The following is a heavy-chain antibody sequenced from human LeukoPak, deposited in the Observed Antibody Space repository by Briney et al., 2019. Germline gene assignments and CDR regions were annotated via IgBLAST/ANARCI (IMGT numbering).Heavy chain of an antibody. CDR2: INSDGSRT. CDR3: AKDLVYPYYFDY. CDR1: GFTVSSYW. J-gene: IGHJ4*01. V-gene: IGHV3-74*01. D-gene: IGHD5/OR15-5a*01. Sequence: AGGSLRLSCAASGFTVSSYWMHWVRQAPGKGLVWVSRINSDGSRTSYADSVKGRFTISRDNSKNTLSLQMNSLSVEDTAVYFCAKDLVYPYYFDYWGRGTLVTVSS.